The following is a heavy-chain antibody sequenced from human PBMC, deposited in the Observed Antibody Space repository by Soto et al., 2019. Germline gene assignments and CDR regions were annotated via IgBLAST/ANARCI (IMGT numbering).Heavy chain of an antibody. Sequence: PGGSLRLSCAASGFTFSSYSMNWVRQAPGKGLEWVSSISSSSSYIYYADSVKGRFTISRDNAKNSLYLQMNSLRAEDTAVYYCARDLQGDFWSGYYWSLGFDPWGQGTLVTVSS. CDR2: ISSSSSYI. CDR1: GFTFSSYS. V-gene: IGHV3-21*01. J-gene: IGHJ5*02. D-gene: IGHD3-3*01. CDR3: ARDLQGDFWSGYYWSLGFDP.